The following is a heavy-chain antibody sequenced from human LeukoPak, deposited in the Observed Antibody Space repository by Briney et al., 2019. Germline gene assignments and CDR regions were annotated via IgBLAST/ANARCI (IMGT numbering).Heavy chain of an antibody. CDR3: ARGGYYYDSSGWGDWFDP. Sequence: ASVKVSCKASGYTFTSYDINWVRQATGQGLEWMGWMNPNSGNTGYAQKFQGRVTMTKNTSISTACMELSSLRSEDTAVYYCARGGYYYDSSGWGDWFDPWGQGTLVTVSS. D-gene: IGHD3-22*01. V-gene: IGHV1-8*01. J-gene: IGHJ5*02. CDR2: MNPNSGNT. CDR1: GYTFTSYD.